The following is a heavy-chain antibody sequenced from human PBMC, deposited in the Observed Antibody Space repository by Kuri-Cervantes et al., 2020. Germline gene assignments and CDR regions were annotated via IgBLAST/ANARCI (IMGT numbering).Heavy chain of an antibody. CDR3: ARDRAVYGNWYFDL. J-gene: IGHJ2*01. CDR2: INPNSGGT. Sequence: ASVKVSCKASGYTFTGYYMHWVRQAPGQGLEWMGWINPNSGGTNYAQKFQGRVTMTRDTSISTAYMELSRLRSDDTAVYYCARDRAVYGNWYFDLWGRGTLVTVSS. V-gene: IGHV1-2*02. D-gene: IGHD2/OR15-2a*01. CDR1: GYTFTGYY.